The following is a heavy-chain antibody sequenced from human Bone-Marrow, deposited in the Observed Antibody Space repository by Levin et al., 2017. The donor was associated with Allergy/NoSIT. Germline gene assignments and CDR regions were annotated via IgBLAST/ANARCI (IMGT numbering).Heavy chain of an antibody. J-gene: IGHJ5*02. Sequence: GESLKISCAASGFTFSDYYMSWIRQAPGKGLEWVSYISSSGSTIYYADSVKGRFTISRDNAKNSLYLQMNSLRAEDTAVYYCARDRVRNYGDLRDETCWFDPWGQGTLVTVSS. CDR3: ARDRVRNYGDLRDETCWFDP. CDR1: GFTFSDYY. CDR2: ISSSGSTI. V-gene: IGHV3-11*01. D-gene: IGHD4-17*01.